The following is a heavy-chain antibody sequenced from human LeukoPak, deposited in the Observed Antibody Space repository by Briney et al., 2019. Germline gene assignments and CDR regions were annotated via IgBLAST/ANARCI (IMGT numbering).Heavy chain of an antibody. V-gene: IGHV3-74*01. Sequence: PGGSLRLSCAASGFTFSSYWMHWVRQAPGKGLVWVSRINSDGSSTSYADSVKGRFTISRDSAKNTLYLQMNSLRAEDTAVYYCARDRNIVVVPAALPSSYYGMDVWGKGTTVTVSS. CDR1: GFTFSSYW. D-gene: IGHD2-2*01. CDR2: INSDGSST. J-gene: IGHJ6*04. CDR3: ARDRNIVVVPAALPSSYYGMDV.